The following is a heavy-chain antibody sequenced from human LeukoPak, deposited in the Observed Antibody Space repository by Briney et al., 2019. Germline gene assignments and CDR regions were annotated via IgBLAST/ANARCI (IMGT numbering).Heavy chain of an antibody. CDR1: GGSISSSSYY. Sequence: KPSETLSLTCTVSGGSISSSSYYWSWIRQPPGKGLEWIGYIYYSGSTYYNPSLKSRVTISVNTSKNQFSLKLSSVTAADTAVYYCASSRKASGWGYYDILTGFLHWGQGTLVTVSS. D-gene: IGHD3-9*01. J-gene: IGHJ4*02. CDR2: IYYSGST. CDR3: ASSRKASGWGYYDILTGFLH. V-gene: IGHV4-30-4*08.